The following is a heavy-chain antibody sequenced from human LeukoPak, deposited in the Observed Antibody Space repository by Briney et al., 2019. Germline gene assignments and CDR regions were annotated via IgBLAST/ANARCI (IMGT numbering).Heavy chain of an antibody. J-gene: IGHJ6*03. D-gene: IGHD3-10*01. CDR2: INPNSGGT. CDR1: GYTFTAYY. Sequence: ASVKVSCKASGYTFTAYYMHWLRQAPGQGLEWMGWINPNSGGTNYAQNFQGRVTMTRDTSISTAYMELSRLRSDDTAVYYCASLGTPFTYYYGSGSPSGYYYMDVWGKGTTVTVSS. V-gene: IGHV1-2*02. CDR3: ASLGTPFTYYYGSGSPSGYYYMDV.